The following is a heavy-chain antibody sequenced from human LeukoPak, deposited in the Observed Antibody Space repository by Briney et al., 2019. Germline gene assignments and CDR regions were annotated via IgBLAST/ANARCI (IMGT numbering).Heavy chain of an antibody. J-gene: IGHJ1*01. CDR3: AIGGKGSGTYFGH. CDR2: VSANGATT. Sequence: PGGSLSLSCAASGFSFDRYEMNWVRRAPGRGLEWISYVSANGATTYYAESVRGRFSISRDNDKTSLSLQMNSLRVEDTAVYYCAIGGKGSGTYFGHWGQGTLVTVFS. V-gene: IGHV3-48*03. CDR1: GFSFDRYE. D-gene: IGHD1-26*01.